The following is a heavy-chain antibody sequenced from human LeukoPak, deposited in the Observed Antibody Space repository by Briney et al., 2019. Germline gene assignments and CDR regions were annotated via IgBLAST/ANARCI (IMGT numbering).Heavy chain of an antibody. J-gene: IGHJ4*02. CDR1: GFTFSSYS. CDR3: ASLHSTETTPIDY. D-gene: IGHD1-14*01. CDR2: ISSSGSTI. Sequence: GGSLRLSCAASGFTFSSYSMNWIRQAPGKGLEWVSYISSSGSTIYYADSVKGRFTISRDNAKNSLYLQMNSLRAEDTAVYYCASLHSTETTPIDYWGQGTLVTVSS. V-gene: IGHV3-48*04.